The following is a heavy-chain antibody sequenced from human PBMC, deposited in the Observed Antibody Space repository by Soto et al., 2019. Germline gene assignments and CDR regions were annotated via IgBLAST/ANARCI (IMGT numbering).Heavy chain of an antibody. J-gene: IGHJ5*02. CDR3: ASKSYYDPYHSDP. V-gene: IGHV4-4*02. D-gene: IGHD3-22*01. CDR1: GGSISTTHW. CDR2: IYHSGST. Sequence: QVQLQESGPGLVTPSGTLSLTCAVSGGSISTTHWWTWVRQPPGKGLEWIGEIYHSGSTNYNPSLNRRDTTTVDNSNTQFSLKLSSVTAAATAVYYCASKSYYDPYHSDPWGQGTLVTVSS.